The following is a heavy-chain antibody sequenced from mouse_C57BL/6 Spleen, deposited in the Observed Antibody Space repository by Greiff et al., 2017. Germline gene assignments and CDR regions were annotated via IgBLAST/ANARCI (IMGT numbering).Heavy chain of an antibody. V-gene: IGHV1-72*01. Sequence: QVQLQQPGAELVKPGASVTLSCKASGYTFPSYWMHWVKQRPGRGLAWIGRIDPNSGGTQYHATFKSKATLTVDKPSSTAYMQRSSLTAEDSAVYYGAREGIDDGYYDARDYWGQGTSVTVSA. D-gene: IGHD2-3*01. CDR2: IDPNSGGT. J-gene: IGHJ4*01. CDR3: AREGIDDGYYDARDY. CDR1: GYTFPSYW.